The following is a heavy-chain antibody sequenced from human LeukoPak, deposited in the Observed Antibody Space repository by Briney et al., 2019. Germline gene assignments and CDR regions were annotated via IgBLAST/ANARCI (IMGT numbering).Heavy chain of an antibody. Sequence: GGSLRLSCAASGFTFSSYWMSWVRQAPGKGLEWVANIKQDGSEKYYVDSVKGRFTISRDNAKNSLYLQMNGLRAEDTAVYYCARGLDYYYDSSGYYPFDYWGQGTLVTVSS. CDR2: IKQDGSEK. CDR3: ARGLDYYYDSSGYYPFDY. D-gene: IGHD3-22*01. CDR1: GFTFSSYW. V-gene: IGHV3-7*01. J-gene: IGHJ4*02.